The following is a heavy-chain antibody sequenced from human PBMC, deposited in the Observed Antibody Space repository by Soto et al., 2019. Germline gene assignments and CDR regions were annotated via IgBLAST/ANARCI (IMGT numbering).Heavy chain of an antibody. J-gene: IGHJ5*02. Sequence: SETLSLTCGVSGYSISSGYDWGWIRQPPGKGLEWIGTIYHSGSTFYNPSLKSRVTISVDTSKNQFSLKLSSVTAADTALYYCARVGRSGWTNNFFDPWGQGTLVTVSS. CDR2: IYHSGST. CDR1: GYSISSGYD. D-gene: IGHD6-19*01. CDR3: ARVGRSGWTNNFFDP. V-gene: IGHV4-38-2*01.